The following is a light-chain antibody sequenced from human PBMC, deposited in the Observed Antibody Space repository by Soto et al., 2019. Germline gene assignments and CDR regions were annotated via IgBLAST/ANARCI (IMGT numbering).Light chain of an antibody. Sequence: QSALTQPPSASGSPGQSVSISCTGTSSDVGGYNYVSWYQQHPGKAPKLMIYEVNKRPSGVPDRFFGSKSGNTASLTVSGLQAEDEADYFCCSYAGSNNYVFGTGTKVTVL. V-gene: IGLV2-8*01. CDR1: SSDVGGYNY. CDR2: EVN. CDR3: CSYAGSNNYV. J-gene: IGLJ1*01.